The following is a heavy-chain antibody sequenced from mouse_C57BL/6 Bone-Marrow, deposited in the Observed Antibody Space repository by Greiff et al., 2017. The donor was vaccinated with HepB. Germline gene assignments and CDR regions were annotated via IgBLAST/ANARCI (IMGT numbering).Heavy chain of an antibody. D-gene: IGHD1-1*01. V-gene: IGHV4-1*01. CDR2: INPDSSTI. CDR1: GVDFSRYW. CDR3: ARKGTTVVAPFDY. J-gene: IGHJ2*01. Sequence: AAGGVDFSRYWMSWVRRAPGKGLEWIGEINPDSSTINYAPSLKDKFIISRDNAKNTLYLQMSKVRSEDTALYYCARKGTTVVAPFDYWGQGTTLTVSS.